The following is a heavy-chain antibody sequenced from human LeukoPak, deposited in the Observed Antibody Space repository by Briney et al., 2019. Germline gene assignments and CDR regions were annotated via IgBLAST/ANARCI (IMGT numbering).Heavy chain of an antibody. V-gene: IGHV1-2*02. J-gene: IGHJ5*02. CDR1: GYTFTGYY. Sequence: GASVKVSCKASGYTFTGYYMHWVRQAPGQGLEWMGWINPNSGGTNYAQKFQGRVTMTRDTSISTAYVELSRLRSDDTAVYYCARGLGITMVRGVIISPNWFDPWGQGTLVTVSS. CDR2: INPNSGGT. CDR3: ARGLGITMVRGVIISPNWFDP. D-gene: IGHD3-10*01.